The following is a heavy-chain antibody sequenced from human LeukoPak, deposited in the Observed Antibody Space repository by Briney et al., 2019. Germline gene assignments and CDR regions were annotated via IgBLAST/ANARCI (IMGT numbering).Heavy chain of an antibody. CDR3: ARDLSSRIVGLIARMDV. J-gene: IGHJ6*02. V-gene: IGHV3-48*02. CDR2: ISSGSSTI. D-gene: IGHD1-26*01. CDR1: GFTSSSYT. Sequence: PGGSLRLSCAASGFTSSSYTMSWVRQAPGKGLEWVSSISSGSSTIYYADSVKGRFTISRDNAKNSLYLQMNSLRDEDTAVYYCARDLSSRIVGLIARMDVWGQGTTVTVSS.